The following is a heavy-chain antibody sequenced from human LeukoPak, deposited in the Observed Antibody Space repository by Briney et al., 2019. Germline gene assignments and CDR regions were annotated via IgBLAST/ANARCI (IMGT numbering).Heavy chain of an antibody. D-gene: IGHD3-10*01. CDR2: IIPILGIA. J-gene: IGHJ4*02. CDR1: GGTFSSYA. Sequence: SVKVSCKASGGTFSSYAISWVRQAPGQGLEWMGRIIPILGIANYAQKFQGRVTMTRNTSISTAYMELSSLRSEDTAVYYCARRGGSQRWNIGSGRQNFDYWGQGTLVTVSS. V-gene: IGHV1-69*04. CDR3: ARRGGSQRWNIGSGRQNFDY.